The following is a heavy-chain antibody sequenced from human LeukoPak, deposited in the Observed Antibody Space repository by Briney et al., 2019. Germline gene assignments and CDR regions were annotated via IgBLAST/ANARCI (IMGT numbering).Heavy chain of an antibody. CDR2: ISYDGSNK. CDR1: GFTFSSYA. CDR3: AKGPVPVVVPQMFDY. Sequence: PGRSLRLSCAASGFTFSSYAMHWVRRAPGKGLEWVAVISYDGSNKYYADSVKGRFTISRDNSKNTLYLQMNSLRAEDTAVYYCAKGPVPVVVPQMFDYWGQGTLVTVSS. D-gene: IGHD2-2*01. J-gene: IGHJ4*02. V-gene: IGHV3-30-3*01.